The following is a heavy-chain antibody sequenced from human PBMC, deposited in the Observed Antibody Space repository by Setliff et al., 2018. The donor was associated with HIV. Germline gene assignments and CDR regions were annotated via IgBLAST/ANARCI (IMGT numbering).Heavy chain of an antibody. CDR3: ARDAGGSVGNYYFDY. D-gene: IGHD2-15*01. CDR1: GGSISSYY. V-gene: IGHV4-59*01. Sequence: KASETLSLTCIVSGGSISSYYWSWIRQPPGKGLEGSGYIYYSRSTNYNPSLKNRVTISIATSKKQFSLNLSSVTAADTAVYYCARDAGGSVGNYYFDYWGQGTLVTVSS. CDR2: IYYSRST. J-gene: IGHJ4*02.